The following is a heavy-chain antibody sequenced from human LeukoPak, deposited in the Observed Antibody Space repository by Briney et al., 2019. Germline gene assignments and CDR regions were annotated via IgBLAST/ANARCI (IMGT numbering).Heavy chain of an antibody. V-gene: IGHV4-59*08. Sequence: SETLSLTCTVSGGSISNYYWSWIRQPPGKGLEWIGYIYYSGSTNYNPSLKSRVTISVDTSKNQFSLKLSSVTAADTAVYYCARVLGYYDSSGYYTAAFDYWGQGTLVTVSS. CDR3: ARVLGYYDSSGYYTAAFDY. CDR1: GGSISNYY. CDR2: IYYSGST. J-gene: IGHJ4*02. D-gene: IGHD3-22*01.